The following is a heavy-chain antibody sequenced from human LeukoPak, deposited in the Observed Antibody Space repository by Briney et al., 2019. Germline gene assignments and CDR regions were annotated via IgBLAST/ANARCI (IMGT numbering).Heavy chain of an antibody. CDR3: AKDHQTITIFGVVNTPRANFVY. CDR2: IRYDGSNK. D-gene: IGHD3-3*01. CDR1: GFSFSRYD. J-gene: IGHJ4*02. Sequence: GGSLRLSCAASGFSFSRYDIHWVRQAPGKGLEWVAFIRYDGSNKNYADSVKGRFTISRDNFMSTVYLQMNSLRAEDTAVYYCAKDHQTITIFGVVNTPRANFVYWGQGTLVTVSS. V-gene: IGHV3-30*02.